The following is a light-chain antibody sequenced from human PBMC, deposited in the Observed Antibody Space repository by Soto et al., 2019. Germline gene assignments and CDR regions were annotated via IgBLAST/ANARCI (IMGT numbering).Light chain of an antibody. V-gene: IGLV2-14*01. CDR1: NSDVGAYKY. Sequence: QSALTQPASVSGSPGQSITISCTGTNSDVGAYKYVSWYQQDPGKAPKLIIYEVSNRPSGVSNRFSGSKSGNTAFLTISGLQAEDEGDYYCCSYTKSSTLVFGGGTKLTVL. CDR3: CSYTKSSTLV. CDR2: EVS. J-gene: IGLJ2*01.